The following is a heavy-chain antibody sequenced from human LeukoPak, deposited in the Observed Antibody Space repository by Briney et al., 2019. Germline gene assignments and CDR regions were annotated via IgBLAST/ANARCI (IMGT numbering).Heavy chain of an antibody. CDR2: ISLSGSIT. V-gene: IGHV3-48*01. J-gene: IGHJ4*02. D-gene: IGHD6-6*01. CDR1: GFSFSAYT. Sequence: GGSLRLSCEASGFSFSAYTMDWVRQAPGKGLEWISYISLSGSITYCADSVKGRFTISRDNARNSLHLQMNSLRAEDTAIYYCAKLVSDSSSYWGRGILVTVSS. CDR3: AKLVSDSSSY.